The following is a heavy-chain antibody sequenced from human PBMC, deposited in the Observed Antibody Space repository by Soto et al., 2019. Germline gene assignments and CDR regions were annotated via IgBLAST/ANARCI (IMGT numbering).Heavy chain of an antibody. CDR1: GGSIRGGDYY. D-gene: IGHD3-10*01. Sequence: QVQLQESGPGLVKPSQTLSLTCTVSGGSIRGGDYYWSWIRQHPGKGLEWIGYIFYSGNSFYNPSLKSGVSISLDTSKNQFSLPLSSVTAADTAIYYCARLSSLYYNSDYGGYYFDYWGQGTLVSVSS. CDR3: ARLSSLYYNSDYGGYYFDY. CDR2: IFYSGNS. J-gene: IGHJ4*02. V-gene: IGHV4-31*03.